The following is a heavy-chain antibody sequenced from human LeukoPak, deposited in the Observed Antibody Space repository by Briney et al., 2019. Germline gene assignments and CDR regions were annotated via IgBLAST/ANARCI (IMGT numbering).Heavy chain of an antibody. Sequence: GGSLRLSCVASGFTFSSYAMYWVRQAPGKGLEWVAVISYDGSNKYYADSVKGRFTISRDNSKNTLYLQMNSLRAEDTAVYYCAKFEVMGAQPDYWGQGTLVTVSS. CDR1: GFTFSSYA. D-gene: IGHD1-26*01. V-gene: IGHV3-30*18. J-gene: IGHJ4*02. CDR3: AKFEVMGAQPDY. CDR2: ISYDGSNK.